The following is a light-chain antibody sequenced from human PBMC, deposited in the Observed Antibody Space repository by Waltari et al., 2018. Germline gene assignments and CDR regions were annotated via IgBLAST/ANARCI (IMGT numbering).Light chain of an antibody. CDR1: QSVSSY. CDR3: QQRSSWPLT. J-gene: IGKJ4*01. Sequence: EIVLTQSPGTLSLSPGERATLSCTASQSVSSYLGWYQQRPGQAPSLLIFDVSKRATGTPARFRGSASGTDFTLIITSLEPEDFAVYYCQQRSSWPLTFGGGTKVEIK. CDR2: DVS. V-gene: IGKV3-11*01.